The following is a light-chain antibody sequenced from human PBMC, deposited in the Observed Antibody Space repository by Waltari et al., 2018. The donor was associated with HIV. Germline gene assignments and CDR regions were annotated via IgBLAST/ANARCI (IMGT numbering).Light chain of an antibody. CDR1: QSISSN. J-gene: IGKJ1*01. Sequence: EIVMTQSPATLSVSPGQRATVSCWASQSISSNLAWYQQRHGQAPRLLVYDASTSVAGIPARFSASGFATEFTLTISSLQSEDFAGYYCQQYNDWLSWTFGQGTKVEMK. CDR2: DAS. V-gene: IGKV3-15*01. CDR3: QQYNDWLSWT.